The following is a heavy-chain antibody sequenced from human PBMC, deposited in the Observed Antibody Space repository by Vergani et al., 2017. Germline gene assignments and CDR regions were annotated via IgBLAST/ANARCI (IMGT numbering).Heavy chain of an antibody. CDR2: ISGSGGST. Sequence: EVQLVESGGGLVQPGGSLRLSCAASGFTFSRHWMHWVRQAPGKGLVWVSAISGSGGSTYYADSVKGRFTISRDNSKNTLYLQMNSLRAEDTAVYYCAKDRVFSGSYCFDYWGQGTLVTVSS. V-gene: IGHV3-23*04. CDR1: GFTFSRHW. D-gene: IGHD1-26*01. CDR3: AKDRVFSGSYCFDY. J-gene: IGHJ4*02.